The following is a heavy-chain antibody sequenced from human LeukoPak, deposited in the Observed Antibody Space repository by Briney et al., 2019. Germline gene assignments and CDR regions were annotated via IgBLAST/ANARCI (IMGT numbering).Heavy chain of an antibody. V-gene: IGHV3-7*01. CDR1: GFTFSSYW. Sequence: GGSLRLSCAASGFTFSSYWMSWVRQAPGKGLEWVANIKQDGSEKYYVDSVKGRFTISRDNAKNSLYLQMNSLRAEDTAVYYCAREYDYVWGSYHPLNFDYWGQGTLVTVSP. D-gene: IGHD3-16*02. CDR3: AREYDYVWGSYHPLNFDY. CDR2: IKQDGSEK. J-gene: IGHJ4*02.